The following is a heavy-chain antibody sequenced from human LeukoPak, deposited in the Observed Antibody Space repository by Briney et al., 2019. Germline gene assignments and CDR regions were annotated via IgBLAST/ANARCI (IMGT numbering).Heavy chain of an antibody. CDR2: TYPGDSNT. CDR1: GYSFTNNW. D-gene: IGHD3-22*01. V-gene: IGHV5-51*01. J-gene: IGHJ4*02. Sequence: GESLKISCKGSGYSFTNNWIGWVRQMPGKGLEWMGITYPGDSNTRYSPSFQGQVTISADKSISTAYLQWSSLKASDTAMYYCAGSSRFDRSGTDIFDCWGQGTLVTVSS. CDR3: AGSSRFDRSGTDIFDC.